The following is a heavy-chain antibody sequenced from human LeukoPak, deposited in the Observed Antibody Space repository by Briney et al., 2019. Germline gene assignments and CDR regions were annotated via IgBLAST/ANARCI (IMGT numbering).Heavy chain of an antibody. D-gene: IGHD2-2*02. Sequence: GGSLRLSCAASGFTVSSNYMSWVRQAPGKGLEWVSVIYIGGSTYYADSVKGRFTISRDISKNTLYLQLNSLRAEDTAMYYCARLGFVVPAVIFDYWGQGTLVTVSS. V-gene: IGHV3-53*01. CDR2: IYIGGST. J-gene: IGHJ4*02. CDR1: GFTVSSNY. CDR3: ARLGFVVPAVIFDY.